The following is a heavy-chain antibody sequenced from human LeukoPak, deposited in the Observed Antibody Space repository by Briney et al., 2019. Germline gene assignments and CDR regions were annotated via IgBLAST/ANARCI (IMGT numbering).Heavy chain of an antibody. CDR1: GYTFTSYG. D-gene: IGHD2-15*01. Sequence: ASVKVSCKASGYTFTSYGISWVRQAPGQGLEWMGWISAYNGNTNYAQKFQGRVTITADKSTSTAYMELSSLRSEDTAVYYCARDIGGYCSGGSCLVAFDIWGQGTMVTVSS. J-gene: IGHJ3*02. CDR3: ARDIGGYCSGGSCLVAFDI. CDR2: ISAYNGNT. V-gene: IGHV1-18*01.